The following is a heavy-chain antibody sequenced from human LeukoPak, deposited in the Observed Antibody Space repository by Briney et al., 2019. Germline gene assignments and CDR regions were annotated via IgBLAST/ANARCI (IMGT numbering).Heavy chain of an antibody. CDR3: ARRSLAVADDY. J-gene: IGHJ4*02. V-gene: IGHV4-61*02. D-gene: IGHD6-19*01. CDR2: IYTSGST. CDR1: GGSFNIGSYY. Sequence: SETLSLTCTVSGGSFNIGSYYWSWIRQPAGKGLEWIGRIYTSGSTNYNPSLKSRVTISVDTSKNQFSLKLSSVTAADTAVYYCARRSLAVADDYWGQGTLVTVSS.